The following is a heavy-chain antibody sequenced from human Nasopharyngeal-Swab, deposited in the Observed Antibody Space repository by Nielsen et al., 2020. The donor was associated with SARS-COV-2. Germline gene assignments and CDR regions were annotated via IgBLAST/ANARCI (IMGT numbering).Heavy chain of an antibody. Sequence: WIRQPPGKGLEWIAFITYNGNTYYDPSLKGRVSLSLDTSGNQISLNPTAVTAADTAVYYCASGHTNGYPYHSYYYMDVWGKGTTVTVSS. D-gene: IGHD2-8*01. J-gene: IGHJ6*03. CDR3: ASGHTNGYPYHSYYYMDV. V-gene: IGHV4-31*02. CDR2: ITYNGNT.